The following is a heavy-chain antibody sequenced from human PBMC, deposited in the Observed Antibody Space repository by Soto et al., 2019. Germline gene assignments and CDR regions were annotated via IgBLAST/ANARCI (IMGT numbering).Heavy chain of an antibody. D-gene: IGHD3-3*01. Sequence: SETLSLTCTVSGGSISSSSYYWGWIRQPPGKGLEWIGSIYYSGSTYYNPSLKSRVTISVDTSKNQFSLKLSSVTAADTAVYYCARRPTPHYDFWSGYTDAFDIWGQGTMVTVSS. CDR2: IYYSGST. V-gene: IGHV4-39*01. CDR3: ARRPTPHYDFWSGYTDAFDI. J-gene: IGHJ3*02. CDR1: GGSISSSSYY.